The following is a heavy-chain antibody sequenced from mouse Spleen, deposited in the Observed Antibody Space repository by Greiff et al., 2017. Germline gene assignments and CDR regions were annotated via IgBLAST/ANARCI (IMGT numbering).Heavy chain of an antibody. CDR3: ARRDGYYLYFDY. CDR1: GYAFSSSW. CDR2: IYPGDGDT. Sequence: QVQLQQSGPELVKPGASVKIPCKASGYAFSSSWMNWVKQRPGKGLEWIGRIYPGDGDTNYNGKFKGKATLTADKSSSTAYMQLSSLTSEDSAVYFCARRDGYYLYFDYWGQGTTLTVSS. V-gene: IGHV1-82*01. D-gene: IGHD2-3*01. J-gene: IGHJ2*01.